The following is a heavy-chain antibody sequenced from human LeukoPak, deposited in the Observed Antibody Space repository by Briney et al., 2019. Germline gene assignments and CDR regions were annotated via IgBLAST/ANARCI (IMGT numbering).Heavy chain of an antibody. CDR1: GGSISSYS. J-gene: IGHJ4*02. D-gene: IGHD3-10*01. CDR2: IYYSGST. CDR3: ATSYYGSGSYYSLYFDY. Sequence: SETLSLTCTVSGGSISSYSWSWIRQPPGKGLEWIGYIYYSGSTNYNPSLKSRVTISVDTSKNQFSLKLSSVTAADTAVYYCATSYYGSGSYYSLYFDYWGQGTLVTVSS. V-gene: IGHV4-59*08.